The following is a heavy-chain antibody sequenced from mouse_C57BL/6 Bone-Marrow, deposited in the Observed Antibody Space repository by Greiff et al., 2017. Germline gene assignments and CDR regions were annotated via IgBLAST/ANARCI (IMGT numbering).Heavy chain of an antibody. D-gene: IGHD1-1*01. J-gene: IGHJ2*01. CDR3: ARDISIYYYGSSYDY. CDR1: GYSFTGYY. CDR2: INPSTGGT. Sequence: EVKLMESGPELVKPGASVKISCKASGYSFTGYYMNWVKQSPEKSLEWIGEINPSTGGTTYNQKFKAKATLTVDKSSSTAYMQLKSLTSEDSAVDYYARDISIYYYGSSYDYWGQGTTLTVSS. V-gene: IGHV1-42*01.